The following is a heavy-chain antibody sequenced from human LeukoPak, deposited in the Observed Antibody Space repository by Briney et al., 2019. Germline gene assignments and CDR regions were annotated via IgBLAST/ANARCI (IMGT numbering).Heavy chain of an antibody. CDR2: VYYTGST. D-gene: IGHD6-13*01. J-gene: IGHJ3*01. CDR1: DGSISSYY. V-gene: IGHV4-59*01. CDR3: ARISSSNWYNERGAFDV. Sequence: SETLSLTCTVSDGSISSYYWSWVRQPPGKGLEWIGFVYYTGSTNYSPSLKSRVTISVDTSKNQFSLKLRSVTAADTAVYYCARISSSNWYNERGAFDVWGQGTMVTVSS.